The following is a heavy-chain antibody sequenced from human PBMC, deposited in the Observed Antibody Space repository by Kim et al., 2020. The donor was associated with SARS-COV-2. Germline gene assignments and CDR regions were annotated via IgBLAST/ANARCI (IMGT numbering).Heavy chain of an antibody. Sequence: ASVKVSCKVSGYTLTELSMHWVRQAPGKGLEWMGGFDPEDGETIYAQKFQGRVTMTEDTSTDTAYMELSSLRSEDTAVYYCATVRSHCSSTSCYVFDYWGQGTLVTVSS. CDR2: FDPEDGET. D-gene: IGHD2-2*01. CDR3: ATVRSHCSSTSCYVFDY. V-gene: IGHV1-24*01. CDR1: GYTLTELS. J-gene: IGHJ4*02.